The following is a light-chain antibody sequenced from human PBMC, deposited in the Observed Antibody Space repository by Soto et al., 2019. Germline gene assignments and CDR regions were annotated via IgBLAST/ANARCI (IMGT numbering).Light chain of an antibody. J-gene: IGKJ1*01. CDR1: QSMSSY. V-gene: IGKV1-39*01. Sequence: DIQMTQSPSSLSAPVGDRVTITCRASQSMSSYLNWYQQKPGKAPKLLIYAASSLQSGVPSRFSGSGSGTDFTLTISSLQPEDFATYYCQQSYSNPKTFGQGTRVDIK. CDR2: AAS. CDR3: QQSYSNPKT.